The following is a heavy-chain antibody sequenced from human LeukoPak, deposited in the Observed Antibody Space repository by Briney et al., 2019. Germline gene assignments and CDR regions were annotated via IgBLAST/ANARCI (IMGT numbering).Heavy chain of an antibody. J-gene: IGHJ6*02. D-gene: IGHD3-10*01. CDR3: ARGLSRFGELLYYYYYGMDV. CDR2: IRTTGET. Sequence: GGSLRLSCAASGFTFSSCDLYWVRQTTGKGLEWVSAIRTTGETYYLGSVKGRFTISRENAKNSLYLQMNSLRAGDTAVYYCARGLSRFGELLYYYYYGMDVWGQGTTVTVSS. V-gene: IGHV3-13*01. CDR1: GFTFSSCD.